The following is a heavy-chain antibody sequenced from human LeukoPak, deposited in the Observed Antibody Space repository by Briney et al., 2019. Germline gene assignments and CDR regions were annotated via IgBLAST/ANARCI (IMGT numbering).Heavy chain of an antibody. CDR2: IIPIFGTA. Sequence: ASVKVSRKASGGTFSSYAISWVRQAPGQGLEWMGGIIPIFGTANYAQKFQGRVTITADESTSTAYMELSSLRSEDTAVYYCARDLGYSSGWYPNWFDPWGQGTLVTVSS. CDR3: ARDLGYSSGWYPNWFDP. J-gene: IGHJ5*02. D-gene: IGHD6-19*01. V-gene: IGHV1-69*13. CDR1: GGTFSSYA.